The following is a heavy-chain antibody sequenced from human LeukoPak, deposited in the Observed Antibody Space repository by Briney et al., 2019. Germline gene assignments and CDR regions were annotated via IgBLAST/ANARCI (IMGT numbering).Heavy chain of an antibody. V-gene: IGHV3-74*01. CDR1: GFTFSSYW. Sequence: PGGSLRLSCAASGFTFSSYWMHWVRQAPGKGLVWVSRIYSDGRRTNYADSVKGRFTISRDNAKNTLYLQMNSLRAEDTAVYYCVRDGAGFDPWGQGTLVTVSS. D-gene: IGHD3-16*01. CDR3: VRDGAGFDP. J-gene: IGHJ5*02. CDR2: IYSDGRRT.